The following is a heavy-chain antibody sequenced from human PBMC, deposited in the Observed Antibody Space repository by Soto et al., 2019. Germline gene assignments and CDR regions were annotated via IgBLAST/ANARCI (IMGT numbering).Heavy chain of an antibody. CDR1: GYSFTSYW. D-gene: IGHD3-10*01. CDR3: ARLPRPSQGIFPNYYYSYYGMDV. J-gene: IGHJ6*02. CDR2: IDPSDSYT. Sequence: GESLKISCKGSGYSFTSYWISWVRQMPGKGLEWMGRIDPSDSYTNYSPSFQGHITISADKSISTAYLQWSSLKASDTAMYYRARLPRPSQGIFPNYYYSYYGMDVWGQGTTVTVSS. V-gene: IGHV5-10-1*01.